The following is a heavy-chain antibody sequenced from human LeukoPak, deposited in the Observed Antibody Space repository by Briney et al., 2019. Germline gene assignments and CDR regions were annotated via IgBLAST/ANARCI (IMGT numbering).Heavy chain of an antibody. CDR1: GFTVSSNY. D-gene: IGHD6-19*01. J-gene: IGHJ4*02. CDR3: ARDSAVAGLGV. Sequence: GGSLRLSCTVSGFTVSSNYMSWVRQAPGKGLEWVSVIYSGGSTYYADSVKGRFTISRDNSKNTLYLQMNSLRAEDTAVYYCARDSAVAGLGVWGQGTLVTVSS. CDR2: IYSGGST. V-gene: IGHV3-53*01.